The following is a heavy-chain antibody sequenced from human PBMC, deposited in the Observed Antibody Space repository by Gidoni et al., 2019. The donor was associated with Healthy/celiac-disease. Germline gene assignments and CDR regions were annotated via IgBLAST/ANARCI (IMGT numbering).Heavy chain of an antibody. Sequence: QVPLQESGPGLVKPSQTLSLTRTVPGGPISSGDYYWSWIRQPPGKGLEWIGYIYYSGSTYYNPSLKSRVTISVDTSKNQFSLKLSSVTAADTAVYYCARDSIYSGSYAPFDYWGQGTLVTVSS. CDR1: GGPISSGDYY. D-gene: IGHD1-26*01. V-gene: IGHV4-30-4*01. CDR3: ARDSIYSGSYAPFDY. J-gene: IGHJ4*02. CDR2: IYYSGST.